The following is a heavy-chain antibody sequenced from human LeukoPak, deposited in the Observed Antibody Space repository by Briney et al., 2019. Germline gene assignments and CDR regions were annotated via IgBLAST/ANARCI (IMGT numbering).Heavy chain of an antibody. CDR3: AKAATVTPWYYYGMDV. J-gene: IGHJ6*02. V-gene: IGHV3-9*01. CDR1: GLTFDDYA. CDR2: ISWNSGSI. Sequence: GGSLRLSCAASGLTFDDYAMHWVRQAPGKGLEWVSGISWNSGSIGYADSVKGRFTISRDNAKNSLYLQMNSLRAEDTALYYCAKAATVTPWYYYGMDVWGQGTTVTVSS. D-gene: IGHD4-17*01.